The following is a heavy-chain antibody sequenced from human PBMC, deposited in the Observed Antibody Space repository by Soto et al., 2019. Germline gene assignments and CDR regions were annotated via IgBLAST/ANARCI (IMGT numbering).Heavy chain of an antibody. CDR3: VRGLYETSGYYYPF. CDR2: MYINGAT. V-gene: IGHV4-61*09. CDR1: GGYISGGYYS. Sequence: KSSETLSLTCAVSGGYISGGYYSWTWIRQPAGKGLEWIGHMYINGATRYNPSLESRLTLSGDVSKNQVSLRLSSVTAADTALYYCVRGLYETSGYYYPFWGQGTPVTVSS. J-gene: IGHJ4*02. D-gene: IGHD3-22*01.